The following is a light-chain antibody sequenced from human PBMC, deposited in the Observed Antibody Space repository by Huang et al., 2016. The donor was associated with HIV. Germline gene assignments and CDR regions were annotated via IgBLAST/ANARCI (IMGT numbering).Light chain of an antibody. CDR3: QQTFSVPLT. V-gene: IGKV1-39*01. CDR1: HSLNHS. CDR2: SAS. Sequence: DLQMTQSPSSLSASVGDRVTITCRASHSLNHSLNWYQQKPGNAPNLLIYSASTLQSGVPPRFSGGVSGTVFTLTISNLQPEDYATYYCQQTFSVPLTFGGGTKVEIK. J-gene: IGKJ4*01.